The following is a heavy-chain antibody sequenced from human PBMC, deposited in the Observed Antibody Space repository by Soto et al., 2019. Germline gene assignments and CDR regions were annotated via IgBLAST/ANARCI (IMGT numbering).Heavy chain of an antibody. CDR2: ISGSGGNT. V-gene: IGHV3-23*01. J-gene: IGHJ4*02. CDR1: GFTFSSFA. CDR3: AKDLPDYGDYLVGY. Sequence: GGSLRLSCAASGFTFSSFAMSWVRQAPGKGLEWVSTISGSGGNTNHADSVKGRFTISRDNSKNTLYLQMNSLRAEDTAVYYCAKDLPDYGDYLVGYWGQGTLVTVSS. D-gene: IGHD4-17*01.